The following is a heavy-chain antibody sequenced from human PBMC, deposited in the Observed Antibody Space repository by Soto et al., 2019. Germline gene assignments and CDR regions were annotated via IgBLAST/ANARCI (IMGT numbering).Heavy chain of an antibody. V-gene: IGHV4-31*01. CDR1: GGSISSGGYY. J-gene: IGHJ2*01. CDR2: IYYSGST. Sequence: QVQLQESGPGLVKPSQTLSLTCTVSGGSISSGGYYWSWIRQHPGKGLEWIGYIYYSGSTYYNPSLKSLVTISVDTSKNQFSLKLSSVTAADTAVYYCARVGSSARIMITFGRGVWYFDLWGRGTLVTVSS. D-gene: IGHD3-16*01. CDR3: ARVGSSARIMITFGRGVWYFDL.